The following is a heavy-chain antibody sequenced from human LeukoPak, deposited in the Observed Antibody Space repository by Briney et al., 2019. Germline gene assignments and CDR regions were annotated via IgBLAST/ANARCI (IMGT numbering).Heavy chain of an antibody. J-gene: IGHJ4*02. CDR3: ARTYCSGGSCYYDY. D-gene: IGHD2-15*01. V-gene: IGHV4-59*01. CDR1: GGSISSYY. Sequence: PSETLSLTCTVSGGSISSYYWSWIRQPPGKGLEWIGYIYYSGSTNYNPSLESRVTISVDTSKNQFSLKLSSVTAADTAVYYCARTYCSGGSCYYDYWGQGTLVTVSS. CDR2: IYYSGST.